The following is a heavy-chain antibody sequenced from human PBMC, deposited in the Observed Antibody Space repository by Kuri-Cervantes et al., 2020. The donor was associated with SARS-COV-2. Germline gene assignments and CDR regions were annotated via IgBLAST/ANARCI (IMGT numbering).Heavy chain of an antibody. CDR1: GFTFSSYS. J-gene: IGHJ4*02. Sequence: GGSLRLSCAASGFTFSSYSMNWVRQAPGKGLEWVSSISSSSYMYYADSVKGRFTISRDNAKNSLYLQMNSLRAEDTAVYYCARDSPSSSSGWIFDYWGQGTLVTVSS. V-gene: IGHV3-21*01. D-gene: IGHD6-19*01. CDR2: ISSSSYM. CDR3: ARDSPSSSSGWIFDY.